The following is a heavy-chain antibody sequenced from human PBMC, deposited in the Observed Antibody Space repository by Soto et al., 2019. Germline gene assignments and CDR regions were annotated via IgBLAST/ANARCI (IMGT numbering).Heavy chain of an antibody. CDR3: ARGQRTYYDFWSGYSLDV. CDR1: GGSFSGDY. V-gene: IGHV4-34*01. Sequence: SDTLSLTCAVYGGSFSGDYWSWIRQPPGKGLEWIGEINHSGSTNYNPSLKSRVTISVDTSKNQFSLKLSSVTAADTAVYYCARGQRTYYDFWSGYSLDVWGQGTTVTVSS. D-gene: IGHD3-3*01. J-gene: IGHJ6*02. CDR2: INHSGST.